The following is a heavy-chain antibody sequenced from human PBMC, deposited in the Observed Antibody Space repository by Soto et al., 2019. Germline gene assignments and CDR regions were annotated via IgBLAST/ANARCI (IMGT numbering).Heavy chain of an antibody. CDR3: ATAGYYDSSGSYYYGMDV. J-gene: IGHJ6*02. Sequence: ASVKVSCKVSGYTLTELSMHWVRQAPGKGIEWMGGFDPEDGETIYAQKFQGRVTMTEDTSTDTAYMELSSLRSEDTAVYYCATAGYYDSSGSYYYGMDVWGQGTTVTVSS. CDR2: FDPEDGET. V-gene: IGHV1-24*01. D-gene: IGHD3-22*01. CDR1: GYTLTELS.